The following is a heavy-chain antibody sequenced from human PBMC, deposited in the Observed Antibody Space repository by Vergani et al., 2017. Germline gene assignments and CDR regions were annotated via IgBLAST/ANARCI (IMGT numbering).Heavy chain of an antibody. J-gene: IGHJ5*02. D-gene: IGHD4-17*01. Sequence: VQLVQSGAEVNKSGESLKISCQGSGYSFTSFWIAWVRQMPGKGLEWMGIIYPGDSDTRYNPSFQGQVTITADKSSSTAYLQWSSLKASDTAMYFCARQAYDGASQAHFGVSSGWVDPWGQGTLVTVSS. CDR1: GYSFTSFW. CDR2: IYPGDSDT. CDR3: ARQAYDGASQAHFGVSSGWVDP. V-gene: IGHV5-51*01.